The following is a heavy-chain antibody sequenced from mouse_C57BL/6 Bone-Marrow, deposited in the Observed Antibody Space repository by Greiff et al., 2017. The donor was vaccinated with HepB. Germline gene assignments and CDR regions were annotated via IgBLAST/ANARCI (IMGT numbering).Heavy chain of an antibody. CDR2: IYPGDGDT. V-gene: IGHV1-82*01. Sequence: VKLVESGPELVKPGASVKISCKASGYAFSSSWMNWVKQRPGKGLEWIGRIYPGDGDTNYNGKFKGKATLTADKSSSTAYMQLSSLTSEDSAVYFCARRGGWLSYYVDYWGQGTTLTVSS. CDR1: GYAFSSSW. J-gene: IGHJ2*01. CDR3: ARRGGWLSYYVDY. D-gene: IGHD2-3*01.